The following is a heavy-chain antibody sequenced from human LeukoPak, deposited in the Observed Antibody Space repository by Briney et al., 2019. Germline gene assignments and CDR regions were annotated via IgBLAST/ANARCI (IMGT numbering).Heavy chain of an antibody. Sequence: GGSLRLSCAASGFTFSSYDMHWVRQATGKGLGWVSAIGTAGDTYYPGSVKGRLTISRENAKNSLYLQMNSLRAGDTAVYYCARVCSSTSCPHLGAFDIWGQGTMVTVSS. J-gene: IGHJ3*02. CDR1: GFTFSSYD. CDR3: ARVCSSTSCPHLGAFDI. CDR2: IGTAGDT. V-gene: IGHV3-13*01. D-gene: IGHD2-2*01.